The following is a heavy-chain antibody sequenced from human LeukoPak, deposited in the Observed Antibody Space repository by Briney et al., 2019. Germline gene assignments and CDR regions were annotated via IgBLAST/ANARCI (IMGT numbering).Heavy chain of an antibody. CDR3: ARYYYGSSSYDS. V-gene: IGHV4-4*02. CDR1: SASITSTNW. Sequence: SETLSLTCAVPSASITSTNWWSWVRQPPGKGLEWIGEIYHSGATNYNPSLKSRVTISVDKSKNQFSLTLNSLTAADTAVYYCARYYYGSSSYDSWGQGILVAVSS. CDR2: IYHSGAT. D-gene: IGHD3-10*01. J-gene: IGHJ4*02.